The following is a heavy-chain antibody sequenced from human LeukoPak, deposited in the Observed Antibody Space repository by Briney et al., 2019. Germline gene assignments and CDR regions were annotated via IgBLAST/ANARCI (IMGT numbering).Heavy chain of an antibody. V-gene: IGHV4-39*07. CDR3: ARGYDFWSGYPD. Sequence: PSETLSLTCTVSGGSISSSSYYWGWIRQPPGKGLEWIGSIYYSGSTYYNPSLKSRVTISVDTSKNQFSLKLSSVTAADTAAYYCARGYDFWSGYPDRGQGTLVTVSS. J-gene: IGHJ4*02. CDR1: GGSISSSSYY. D-gene: IGHD3-3*01. CDR2: IYYSGST.